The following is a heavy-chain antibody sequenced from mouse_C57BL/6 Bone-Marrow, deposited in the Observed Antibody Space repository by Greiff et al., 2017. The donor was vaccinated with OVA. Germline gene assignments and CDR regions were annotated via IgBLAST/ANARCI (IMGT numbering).Heavy chain of an antibody. CDR1: GYAFSSSW. D-gene: IGHD1-1*01. J-gene: IGHJ2*01. V-gene: IGHV1-82*01. Sequence: QVQLKEPGPELVKPGASVKISCKASGYAFSSSWMNWVKQRPGQGLEWIGRIYPGDGDTNYTGKFKGKATLTAVKSSSTAYMQLSSLTSEDSAVYFCARHGLFDYWGQGTTLTVSS. CDR3: ARHGLFDY. CDR2: IYPGDGDT.